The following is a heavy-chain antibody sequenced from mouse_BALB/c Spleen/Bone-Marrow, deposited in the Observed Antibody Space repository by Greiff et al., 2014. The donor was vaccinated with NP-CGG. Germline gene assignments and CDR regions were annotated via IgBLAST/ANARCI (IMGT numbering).Heavy chain of an antibody. J-gene: IGHJ4*01. CDR2: ISYDGSN. Sequence: EVQLVESGPGLVKPSQSLSLTRSVPGYSITSGYYWNWIRQFPGNKLEWLGYISYDGSNHYNPSLTNRVSITRDTSKNQFFLKLNSVTTEDTATYYCASVEVHAMDYWGQGTSVTVSS. CDR1: GYSITSGYY. CDR3: ASVEVHAMDY. D-gene: IGHD2-14*01. V-gene: IGHV3-6*02.